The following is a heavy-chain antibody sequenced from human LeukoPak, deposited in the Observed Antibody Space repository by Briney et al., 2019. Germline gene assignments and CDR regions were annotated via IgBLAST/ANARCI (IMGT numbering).Heavy chain of an antibody. CDR3: ARDSSGWYPDY. Sequence: TSQTLSLXCTVSGGSISSGSYYWSWIRQPAGKGLEWIGRIYTSGSTNYNPSLKSRVTISVDTSKNQFSLKLSSVTAADTAVYYHARDSSGWYPDYWGQGTLVTVSS. CDR2: IYTSGST. D-gene: IGHD6-19*01. V-gene: IGHV4-61*02. CDR1: GGSISSGSYY. J-gene: IGHJ4*02.